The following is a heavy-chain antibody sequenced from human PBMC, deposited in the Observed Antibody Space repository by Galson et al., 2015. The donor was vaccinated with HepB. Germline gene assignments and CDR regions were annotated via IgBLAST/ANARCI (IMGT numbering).Heavy chain of an antibody. J-gene: IGHJ4*02. V-gene: IGHV3-30*18. D-gene: IGHD3-22*01. CDR2: ISYDGSNK. CDR3: AKEKYYYDSSGYSPFDY. Sequence: SLRLSCAASGFTFGSYGMHWVRQAPGKGLEWVAVISYDGSNKDYADSVKGRFTISRDNSKNTLYLQMNSLRAEDTAVYYCAKEKYYYDSSGYSPFDYWGQGTLVTVSS. CDR1: GFTFGSYG.